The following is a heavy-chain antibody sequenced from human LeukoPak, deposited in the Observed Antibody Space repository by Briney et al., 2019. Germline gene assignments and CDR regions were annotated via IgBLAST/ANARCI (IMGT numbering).Heavy chain of an antibody. V-gene: IGHV4-34*01. Sequence: PSETLSLTCAVYGGSFSGYYWSWIRQPPGKGLEWIGEINHSGSTNYNPSLKSRVTISVDTSKNQFSLKLSSVTAADTAVYYCARSYCSGGSCPPSPYYMDVWGKGTTVTVSS. CDR3: ARSYCSGGSCPPSPYYMDV. J-gene: IGHJ6*03. D-gene: IGHD2-15*01. CDR1: GGSFSGYY. CDR2: INHSGST.